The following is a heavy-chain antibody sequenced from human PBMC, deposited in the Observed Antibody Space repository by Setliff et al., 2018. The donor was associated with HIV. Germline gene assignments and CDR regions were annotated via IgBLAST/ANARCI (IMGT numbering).Heavy chain of an antibody. Sequence: ASVKVSCKTSGYSFTSYAMHWVRQAPGQRLEWMGWINTGNGNTKFSQKFQARLTLTRDTSASTAYMELSSLRSEDTAVYYCARDRKFGSSGHYYYYMDVWGKGTTVTVSS. D-gene: IGHD6-6*01. V-gene: IGHV1-3*04. CDR1: GYSFTSYA. CDR2: INTGNGNT. CDR3: ARDRKFGSSGHYYYYMDV. J-gene: IGHJ6*03.